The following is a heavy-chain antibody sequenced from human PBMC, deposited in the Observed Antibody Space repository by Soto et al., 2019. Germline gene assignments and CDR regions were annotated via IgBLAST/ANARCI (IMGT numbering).Heavy chain of an antibody. D-gene: IGHD3-16*02. V-gene: IGHV3-7*03. CDR2: IKQDGSEK. CDR1: GFTFSSYW. CDR3: ARVDSRLITFGGVIAEYNWFDP. Sequence: QTGGSLRLSCAASGFTFSSYWMSWVRQAPGKGLEWVANIKQDGSEKYYVDSVKGRFTISRDNAKNSLYLQMNSLRAEGTAVYYCARVDSRLITFGGVIAEYNWFDPWGQGTLVTVSS. J-gene: IGHJ5*02.